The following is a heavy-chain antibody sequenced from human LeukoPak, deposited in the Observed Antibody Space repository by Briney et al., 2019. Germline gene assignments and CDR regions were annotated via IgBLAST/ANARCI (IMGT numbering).Heavy chain of an antibody. CDR3: ARDQEWLEGGGFDP. V-gene: IGHV1-2*02. J-gene: IGHJ5*02. D-gene: IGHD6-19*01. CDR1: GYSLKELS. CDR2: INPNSGGT. Sequence: ASVKVSCKVSGYSLKELSIHWVRQAPGQGLEWMGWINPNSGGTNYAQKLQGRVTMTTDTSTSTAYMELRSLRSDDTAVYYCARDQEWLEGGGFDPWGQGTLVTVSS.